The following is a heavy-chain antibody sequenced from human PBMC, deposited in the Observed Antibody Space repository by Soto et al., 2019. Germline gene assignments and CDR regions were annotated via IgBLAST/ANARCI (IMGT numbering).Heavy chain of an antibody. J-gene: IGHJ4*02. D-gene: IGHD6-13*01. V-gene: IGHV4-59*01. CDR1: GGSISSYY. Sequence: SETLSLTCTVSGGSISSYYWSWIRQPPGKGLEWIGYIYYSGSTNYNPSLKSRVTISVDTSKNQFSLKLSSVTAADTAVYYCARDGQQLAYDYWGQGTLVTVSS. CDR2: IYYSGST. CDR3: ARDGQQLAYDY.